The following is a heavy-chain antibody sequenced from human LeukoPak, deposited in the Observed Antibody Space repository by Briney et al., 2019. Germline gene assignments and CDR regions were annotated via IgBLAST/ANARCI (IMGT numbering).Heavy chain of an antibody. J-gene: IGHJ4*02. D-gene: IGHD4-23*01. CDR1: GYSFTSYW. Sequence: GESLKISCKGSGYSFTSYWIGWVRQMPGKGLEWMGIIYPGSSETTYSPSFQDQVTISADKSISTAYPQWSSLKASDSAMYYCASTYGGNSSPFRYWGQGTLVTVSS. CDR3: ASTYGGNSSPFRY. CDR2: IYPGSSET. V-gene: IGHV5-51*01.